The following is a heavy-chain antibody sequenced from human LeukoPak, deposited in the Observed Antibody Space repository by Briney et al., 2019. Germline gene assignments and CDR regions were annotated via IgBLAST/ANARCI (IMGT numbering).Heavy chain of an antibody. CDR1: GFTFSSYG. CDR2: ISYDGSNK. V-gene: IGHV3-30*18. D-gene: IGHD5-24*01. J-gene: IGHJ4*02. Sequence: PGGSLRLSCAASGFTFSSYGMHWVRQAPGKGLEWVAVISYDGSNKYYADSVKGRFTISRDNSKNTLYLQMNSLRAEDTDVYYCAKDQLDYWGQGTLVTVSS. CDR3: AKDQLDY.